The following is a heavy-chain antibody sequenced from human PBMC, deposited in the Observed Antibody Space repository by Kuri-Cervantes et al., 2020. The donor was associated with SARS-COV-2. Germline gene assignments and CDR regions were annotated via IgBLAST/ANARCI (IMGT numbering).Heavy chain of an antibody. Sequence: LRLSCTVSGGSISSGGYYWSWIRQHPGKGLGWIGYIYYSGSTYYNPSLKSRVTISVDTSKNQFSLKLSSVTAADTAVYYCARAGVGDFWSGYYGMDVWGQGTTVTVSS. CDR1: GGSISSGGYY. V-gene: IGHV4-31*03. CDR2: IYYSGST. D-gene: IGHD3-3*01. J-gene: IGHJ6*02. CDR3: ARAGVGDFWSGYYGMDV.